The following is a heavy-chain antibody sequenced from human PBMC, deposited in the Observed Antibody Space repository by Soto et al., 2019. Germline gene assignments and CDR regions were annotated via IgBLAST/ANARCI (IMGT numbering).Heavy chain of an antibody. D-gene: IGHD6-13*01. V-gene: IGHV5-51*01. J-gene: IGHJ6*02. CDR2: IYPGDSDT. CDR3: ARTSAAGKYYYGMDV. Sequence: GESLKISCKAFRYSFTDYWIGWVRQMPGKGLEWMGIIYPGDSDTRYSPSFQGQVTISADKSISTAYLQWSSLKASDTAMYYCARTSAAGKYYYGMDVWGQGTTVTVSS. CDR1: RYSFTDYW.